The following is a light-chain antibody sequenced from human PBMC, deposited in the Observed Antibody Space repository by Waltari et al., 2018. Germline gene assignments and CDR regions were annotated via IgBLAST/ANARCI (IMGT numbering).Light chain of an antibody. CDR3: QQYYSFPQT. CDR1: QSVLYTSDNKNY. Sequence: DIVMTQSPDSLAVSLGDRATINCKSSQSVLYTSDNKNYLTWYQQKPGQPPELLIYWASTRESGVPDRFSGSGSGTDFTLTISRLQAEDVAVYYCQQYYSFPQTFGQGTKVEIK. J-gene: IGKJ1*01. CDR2: WAS. V-gene: IGKV4-1*01.